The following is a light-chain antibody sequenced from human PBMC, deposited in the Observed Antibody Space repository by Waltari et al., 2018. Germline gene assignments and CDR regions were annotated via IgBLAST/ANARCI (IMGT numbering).Light chain of an antibody. CDR2: AAS. Sequence: DIQMTQSPSSLSASVGDRVTITCRASQSISSYLNWYQQKPGKAPKLLIYAASSFQSGVPSRFSGGGSGTDFTLTISSLQPEDFATYYCQQSYSTPLTFGGGTKVEIK. CDR3: QQSYSTPLT. V-gene: IGKV1-39*01. CDR1: QSISSY. J-gene: IGKJ4*01.